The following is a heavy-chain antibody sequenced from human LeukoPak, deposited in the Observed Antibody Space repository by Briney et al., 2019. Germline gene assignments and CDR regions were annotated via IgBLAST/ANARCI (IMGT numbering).Heavy chain of an antibody. Sequence: ASVKVSCKVSGYTLTELSMHWVRQAPRKGLEWMGGFDPEDGETIYAQKFQGRVTMTEDTSTDTAYMELSSLRSEDTAVYYCATDLWGSGSFEAQRTWGQGTLVTVSS. D-gene: IGHD3-10*01. J-gene: IGHJ5*02. CDR3: ATDLWGSGSFEAQRT. CDR2: FDPEDGET. CDR1: GYTLTELS. V-gene: IGHV1-24*01.